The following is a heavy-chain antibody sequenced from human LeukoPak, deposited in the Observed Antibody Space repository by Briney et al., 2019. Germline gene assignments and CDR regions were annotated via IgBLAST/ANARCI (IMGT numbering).Heavy chain of an antibody. CDR3: ARETLRGYGGADY. D-gene: IGHD4-23*01. Sequence: PGGSLRLSCAASGMTFSDYYMSWIRQAPGKGLEWVSYISSSGNTIYYADSLKGRFTISRDNRKNSVYLQMNSLRAEDTAVYYCARETLRGYGGADYWGQGTLVTVSS. V-gene: IGHV3-11*01. CDR2: ISSSGNTI. J-gene: IGHJ4*02. CDR1: GMTFSDYY.